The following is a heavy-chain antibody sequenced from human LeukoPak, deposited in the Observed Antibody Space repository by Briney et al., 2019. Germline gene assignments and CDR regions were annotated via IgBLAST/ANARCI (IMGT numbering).Heavy chain of an antibody. CDR1: GFTFSSYE. Sequence: GGSLRLSCAASGFTFSSYEMNWVRQAPGKGLEWVSYISSSGSTIYYADSVKGRFTISRDNAKNSLYLQMNSLRAEDTAVYYCARDSIAAAGTSSARGYWGQGTLVTVSS. J-gene: IGHJ4*02. D-gene: IGHD6-13*01. CDR3: ARDSIAAAGTSSARGY. CDR2: ISSSGSTI. V-gene: IGHV3-48*03.